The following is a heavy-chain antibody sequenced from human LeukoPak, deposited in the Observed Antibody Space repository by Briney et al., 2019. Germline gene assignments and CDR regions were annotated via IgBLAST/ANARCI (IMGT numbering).Heavy chain of an antibody. D-gene: IGHD3-9*01. J-gene: IGHJ4*02. CDR1: GFTFSDYY. CDR2: ISSSGSTI. V-gene: IGHV3-11*01. CDR3: AREDYDSLTRYYYFDY. Sequence: PGGSLRLSCAASGFTFSDYYMSWIRKAPGKGLEWVSYISSSGSTIYYADSVKGRFTISRDNAKNSLYLQMNSLRAEDTAVYYCAREDYDSLTRYYYFDYWGQGTLVTVSS.